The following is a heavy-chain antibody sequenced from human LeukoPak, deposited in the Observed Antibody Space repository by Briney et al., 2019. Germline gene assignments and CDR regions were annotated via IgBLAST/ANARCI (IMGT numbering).Heavy chain of an antibody. CDR2: INPNSGGT. CDR1: GYTFTGYY. J-gene: IGHJ3*02. D-gene: IGHD3-10*01. V-gene: IGHV1-2*02. Sequence: VASVKVSCKASGYTFTGYYMHWLRQAPGKGLEWMGCINPNSGGTNYAQKFQGRVTMTRDTSISTAYMELSRLRSDDTAVYYCARELVRGVIIKKLLDIWGQGTMVTVSS. CDR3: ARELVRGVIIKKLLDI.